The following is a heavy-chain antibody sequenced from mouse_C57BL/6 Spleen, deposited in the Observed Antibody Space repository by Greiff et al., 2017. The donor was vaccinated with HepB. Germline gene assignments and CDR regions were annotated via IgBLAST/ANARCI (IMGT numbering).Heavy chain of an antibody. V-gene: IGHV2-5*01. CDR2: IWRGGST. CDR3: AKNPTAPGAMDY. CDR1: GFSLTSYG. J-gene: IGHJ4*01. Sequence: VHLVESGPGLVQPSQSLSITCTVSGFSLTSYGVHWVRQSPGKGLEWLGVIWRGGSTDYNAAFMSRLSITKDNSKSQVFFKMNSLQADDTAIYYCAKNPTAPGAMDYWGQGTSVTVSS.